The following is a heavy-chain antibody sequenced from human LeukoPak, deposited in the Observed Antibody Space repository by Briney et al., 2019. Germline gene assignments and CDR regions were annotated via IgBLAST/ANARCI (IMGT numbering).Heavy chain of an antibody. CDR2: ISGSGGST. CDR1: GFTFSGYA. D-gene: IGHD5-12*01. V-gene: IGHV3-23*01. CDR3: AKPNSRYDH. Sequence: PGGSLRLSCAASGFTFSGYAMNWVRQAPGKGLEWVSAISGSGGSTYYADSVKGRFTISRDNSKNTLYLQMDSLRAEDTAIYYCAKPNSRYDHWGQGTLVTVSS. J-gene: IGHJ4*02.